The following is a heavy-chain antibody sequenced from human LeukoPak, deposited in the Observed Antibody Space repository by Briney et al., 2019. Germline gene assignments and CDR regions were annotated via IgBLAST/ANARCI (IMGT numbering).Heavy chain of an antibody. CDR1: GGSISSGSYY. J-gene: IGHJ3*02. CDR2: IYTSGST. Sequence: SETLSLTCTVSGGSISSGSYYWSWIRQPAGKGLEWIGRIYTSGSTYYNPSLKSRVTISVDTSKNQFSLKLSSVTAADTAVYYCARQPGDIVVVPAPEAFDIWGQGTMVTVSS. V-gene: IGHV4-61*02. CDR3: ARQPGDIVVVPAPEAFDI. D-gene: IGHD2-2*01.